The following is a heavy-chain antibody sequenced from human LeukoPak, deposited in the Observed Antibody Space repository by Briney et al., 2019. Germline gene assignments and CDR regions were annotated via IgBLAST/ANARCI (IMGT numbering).Heavy chain of an antibody. J-gene: IGHJ4*02. CDR3: ARTYSYGPQVFDY. CDR1: GGSISSGSYY. CDR2: IYYSGST. Sequence: SQTLSLTCTVSGGSISSGSYYWSWIRQPPGKGLEWIGYIYYSGSTNYNPSLKSRVTISVDTSKNQFSLKLSSVTAADTAVYYCARTYSYGPQVFDYWGQGTLVTVSS. V-gene: IGHV4-61*01. D-gene: IGHD5-18*01.